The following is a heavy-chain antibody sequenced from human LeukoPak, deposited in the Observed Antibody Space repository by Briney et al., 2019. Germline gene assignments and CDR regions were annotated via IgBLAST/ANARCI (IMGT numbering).Heavy chain of an antibody. V-gene: IGHV4-59*01. CDR3: ARVGSYTVPD. D-gene: IGHD3-10*01. J-gene: IGHJ4*02. Sequence: SETLSLTCTVSSGSISSYYWSWIRQPPGKGLEWIGYIYYSGSTNYNPSLKSRVTISVDTSKNQFSLKLTSVTAADTAVYYCARVGSYTVPDWGQGTLVTVSS. CDR2: IYYSGST. CDR1: SGSISSYY.